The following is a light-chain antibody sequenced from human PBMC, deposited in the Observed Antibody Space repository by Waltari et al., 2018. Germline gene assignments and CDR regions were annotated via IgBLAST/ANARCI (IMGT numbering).Light chain of an antibody. J-gene: IGLJ2*01. CDR1: SSNIGAGYD. Sequence: QSVLTQPPSVSGAPGQRVTISCTGRSSNIGAGYDVPWYQQLPGTAPKLLIYGNSNRPSGVPDRFSGSKSGTSASLASTGLQAEDEADYYCQSYDSSLSGVVFGGGTKLTVL. CDR3: QSYDSSLSGVV. V-gene: IGLV1-40*01. CDR2: GNS.